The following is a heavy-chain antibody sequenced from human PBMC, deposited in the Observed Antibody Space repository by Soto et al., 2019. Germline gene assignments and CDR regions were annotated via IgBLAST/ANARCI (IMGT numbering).Heavy chain of an antibody. CDR3: ARAYGGNPALFDP. CDR2: IYTGGST. J-gene: IGHJ5*02. V-gene: IGHV3-53*01. D-gene: IGHD4-17*01. CDR1: GFTVSRDY. Sequence: EVQLVESGGGLIQPGGSLRLSCAASGFTVSRDYMSWVRQAPGKGLEWVSVIYTGGSTYYADSVKGRFTFSRDNSKNTLYLQMNSLRAEDTAVYYCARAYGGNPALFDPWGQGTLVTASS.